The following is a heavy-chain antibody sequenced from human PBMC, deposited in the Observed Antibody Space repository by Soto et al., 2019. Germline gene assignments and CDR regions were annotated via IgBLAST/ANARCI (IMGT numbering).Heavy chain of an antibody. CDR1: GDSINSDSVY. CDR3: ARERQVGPSSGRFDP. Sequence: SETLSLTCSVNGDSINSDSVYWSWIRQSPGKGLEYIGYITYNGRTFYNPSLKSRVTMSVDTPKNQFSLEVRSVTAVDTAVYYCARERQVGPSSGRFDPWGQGTLVTVSS. J-gene: IGHJ5*02. V-gene: IGHV4-31*03. CDR2: ITYNGRT.